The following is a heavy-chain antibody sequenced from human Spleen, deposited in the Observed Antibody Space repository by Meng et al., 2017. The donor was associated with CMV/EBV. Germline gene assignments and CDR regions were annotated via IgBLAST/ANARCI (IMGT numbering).Heavy chain of an antibody. V-gene: IGHV1-2*02. CDR2: INPNSGGT. J-gene: IGHJ6*02. CDR1: GYTFTGDY. CDR3: ARDDPVIVMLPPARGGMDV. D-gene: IGHD2-2*01. Sequence: ASVKGSCKASGYTFTGDYLHWVRQAPGQGLEWMGWINPNSGGTRYAQKFQGRVNMTRDTSISTYYLEVSSLRSDDTAVYYCARDDPVIVMLPPARGGMDVWGQGTSVTVSS.